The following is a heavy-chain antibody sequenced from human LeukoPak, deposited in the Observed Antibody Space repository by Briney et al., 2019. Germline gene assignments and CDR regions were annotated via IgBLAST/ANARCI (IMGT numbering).Heavy chain of an antibody. CDR1: GFTFDDYG. D-gene: IGHD5-18*01. CDR3: ARPRGYSYGPFDY. V-gene: IGHV3-20*04. Sequence: GGSLRLPCAASGFTFDDYGMSWVRQAPGKGLEWVSGINWNGGSTGYADSVKGRFTISRDNTKNSLYLQMNSLRAEDTALYYCARPRGYSYGPFDYWGQGTLVTVSS. CDR2: INWNGGST. J-gene: IGHJ4*02.